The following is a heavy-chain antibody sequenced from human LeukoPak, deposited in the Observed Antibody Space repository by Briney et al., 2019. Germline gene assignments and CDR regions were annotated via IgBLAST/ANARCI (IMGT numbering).Heavy chain of an antibody. J-gene: IGHJ4*02. CDR2: LDPSGSQK. CDR3: AIWTAGNY. Sequence: FTSSASGFTFNGSWMNWVRQAPGKGLEWVANLDPSGSQKRYVDSVKGRFTISKDDHGTSLYLEMHSLRAEDTAIYYCAIWTAGNYWGQGALVTVSS. CDR1: GFTFNGSW. D-gene: IGHD6-25*01. V-gene: IGHV3-7*01.